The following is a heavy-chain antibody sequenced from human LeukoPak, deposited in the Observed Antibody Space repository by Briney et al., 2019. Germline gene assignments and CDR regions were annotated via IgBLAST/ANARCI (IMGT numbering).Heavy chain of an antibody. D-gene: IGHD1-14*01. J-gene: IGHJ4*02. CDR3: ATETIGRHYDY. V-gene: IGHV3-21*01. Sequence: GGSLRLSCAASGFSFSNYALSWVRQAPGKGLEWVSSIGPTGTDRYYADSVRGRFIISRDNAKNSMYLQMDSLRDEDTAVYYCATETIGRHYDYWGQGTLLTVSS. CDR1: GFSFSNYA. CDR2: IGPTGTDR.